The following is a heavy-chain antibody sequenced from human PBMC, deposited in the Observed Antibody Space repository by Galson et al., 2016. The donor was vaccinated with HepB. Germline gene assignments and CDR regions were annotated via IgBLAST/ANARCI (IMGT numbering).Heavy chain of an antibody. D-gene: IGHD5-18*01. CDR3: ARGEEEAAMEPFDY. V-gene: IGHV3-33*01. CDR1: GFTFSSYG. CDR2: IWHDGSNK. Sequence: SLRLSCAASGFTFSSYGMHWVRQAPGKGLEWVALIWHDGSNKYYIDSVKGRFTISRDNSRDTLYLQMDSLRAEDTAVYYCARGEEEAAMEPFDYWGQRTLVTVSS. J-gene: IGHJ4*02.